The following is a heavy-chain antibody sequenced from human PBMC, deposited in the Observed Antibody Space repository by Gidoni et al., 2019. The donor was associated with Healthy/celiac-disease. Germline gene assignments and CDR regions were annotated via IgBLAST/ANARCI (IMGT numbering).Heavy chain of an antibody. V-gene: IGHV3-7*01. D-gene: IGHD2-2*02. J-gene: IGHJ6*03. CDR2: IKQDGSEK. CDR3: ARLGYCSSTSCYTTYYYYYYMDV. CDR1: GFTFSRYW. Sequence: EVQLVESGGGLVQPGGSLRLSCADSGFTFSRYWMSWVRQAPGKGLEWVANIKQDGSEKYYVDSVKGRFTISRDNAKNSLYLQMNSLRAEDTAVYYCARLGYCSSTSCYTTYYYYYYMDVWGKGTTVTVSS.